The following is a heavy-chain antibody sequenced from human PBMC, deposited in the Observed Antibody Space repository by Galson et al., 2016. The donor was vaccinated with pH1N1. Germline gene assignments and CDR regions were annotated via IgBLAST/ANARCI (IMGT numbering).Heavy chain of an antibody. CDR3: AKDRNRIVALQGYFDS. Sequence: SLRLSCAASGFTFNNYAMFWVRQAPGKGLEWVSSISGSGISTYHADSVKGRFTISRDNSKNTLYLQMNSLRAEDTALYYCAKDRNRIVALQGYFDSWGQGSLVTVSS. D-gene: IGHD6-13*01. J-gene: IGHJ4*02. CDR1: GFTFNNYA. CDR2: ISGSGIST. V-gene: IGHV3-23*01.